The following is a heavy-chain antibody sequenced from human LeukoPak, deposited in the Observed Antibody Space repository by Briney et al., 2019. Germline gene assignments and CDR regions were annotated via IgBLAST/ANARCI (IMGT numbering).Heavy chain of an antibody. V-gene: IGHV3-23*01. J-gene: IGHJ4*02. D-gene: IGHD6-13*01. CDR3: ASGSSWYLFDY. CDR1: GFSFSSFA. CDR2: ISGSGGST. Sequence: HPGGSLRLSCAASGFSFSSFAMSWVRQAPGKGLEWVSAISGSGGSTYYADSVKGRFTISRDNSKNTLYLQMSSLRADDTAVYYCASGSSWYLFDYWGQGTLVTVSS.